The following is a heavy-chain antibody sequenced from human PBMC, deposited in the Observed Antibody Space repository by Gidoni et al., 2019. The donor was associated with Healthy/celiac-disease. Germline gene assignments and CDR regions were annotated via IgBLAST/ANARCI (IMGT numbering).Heavy chain of an antibody. V-gene: IGHV3-23*01. J-gene: IGHJ4*02. CDR2: ISGSGGST. CDR3: AKDSHDYSNYDVNFDY. Sequence: EVQLLESGGGLVQPGGSLRLSCAASGFTFSSYAMSWVRQAPGKGLEWVSAISGSGGSTYYADSVKGRFTISRDNSKNTLYLQMNSLRAEDTAVYYCAKDSHDYSNYDVNFDYWGQGTLVTVSS. D-gene: IGHD4-4*01. CDR1: GFTFSSYA.